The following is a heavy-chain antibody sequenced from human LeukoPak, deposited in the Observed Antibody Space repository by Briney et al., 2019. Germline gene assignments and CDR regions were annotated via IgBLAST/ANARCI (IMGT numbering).Heavy chain of an antibody. J-gene: IGHJ6*02. Sequence: PSETLSLTCTVSGDSISSSNYYWVWIRQPPGKGLELIGSIYYSGSTYYNPSLKSRVTISVDTSKNQFSLKLSSVTAADTAVYYCGELQNYYYGMDVWGQGTTVTVSS. CDR3: GELQNYYYGMDV. V-gene: IGHV4-39*01. CDR1: GDSISSSNYY. D-gene: IGHD1-26*01. CDR2: IYYSGST.